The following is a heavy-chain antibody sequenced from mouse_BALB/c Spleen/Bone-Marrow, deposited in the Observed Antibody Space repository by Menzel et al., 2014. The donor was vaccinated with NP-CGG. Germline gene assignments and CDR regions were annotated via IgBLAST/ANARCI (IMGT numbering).Heavy chain of an antibody. CDR1: GYTFTSYW. J-gene: IGHJ3*01. D-gene: IGHD1-1*01. CDR2: IYPGNSDT. V-gene: IGHV1-5*01. Sequence: VQLKESGTVLARPGASVKMSCKASGYTFTSYWMHWVKQRPGQGLEWIGAIYPGNSDTSYNQKFKGKAKLTAVTSTSXAYMEPSSLTNEDSAVYYCTRGGGSSYVEFAYWGQGTLVTVSA. CDR3: TRGGGSSYVEFAY.